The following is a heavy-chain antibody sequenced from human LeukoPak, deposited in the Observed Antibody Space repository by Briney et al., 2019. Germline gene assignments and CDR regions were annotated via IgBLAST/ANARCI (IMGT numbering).Heavy chain of an antibody. V-gene: IGHV3-21*01. J-gene: IGHJ6*04. D-gene: IGHD2-8*01. CDR3: ARGVYHYYYGMDV. CDR2: ISSSSSYI. CDR1: GSTFSSYS. Sequence: KPGGSLRLSCAASGSTFSSYSMNWVRQAPGKGLEWVSSISSSSSYIYYADSVKGRFTISRDNAKNSLYLQMNSLRAEDTAVYYCARGVYHYYYGMDVWGKGTTVTVSS.